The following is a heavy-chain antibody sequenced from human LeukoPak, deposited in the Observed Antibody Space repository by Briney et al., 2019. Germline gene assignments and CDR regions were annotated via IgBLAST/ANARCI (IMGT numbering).Heavy chain of an antibody. V-gene: IGHV4-31*03. CDR1: GGSISSGGYY. CDR3: AGGVVTAALDAFDI. Sequence: SETLSLTCTVSGGSISSGGYYWSWIRQHPGKGLEWIGYIYYSGSTYYNPSLKSRVTISVDRSKNQFSLKLSSVTAADTAVYYCAGGVVTAALDAFDIWGQGTMVTVSS. J-gene: IGHJ3*02. D-gene: IGHD4-23*01. CDR2: IYYSGST.